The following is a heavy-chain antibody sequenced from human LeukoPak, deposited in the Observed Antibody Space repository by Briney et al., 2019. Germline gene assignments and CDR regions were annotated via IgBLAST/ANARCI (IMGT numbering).Heavy chain of an antibody. CDR2: ISYDGSNK. J-gene: IGHJ4*02. D-gene: IGHD3-10*01. Sequence: GGSLRLSCAASGFTFSSYSMNWVRQAPGKGLEWVAVISYDGSNKYYADSVKGRFTISRDNSKNTLYLQMNSLRAEDTAVYYCARDEAYYYGSGSYSLDYWGQGTLVTVSS. CDR3: ARDEAYYYGSGSYSLDY. CDR1: GFTFSSYS. V-gene: IGHV3-30*03.